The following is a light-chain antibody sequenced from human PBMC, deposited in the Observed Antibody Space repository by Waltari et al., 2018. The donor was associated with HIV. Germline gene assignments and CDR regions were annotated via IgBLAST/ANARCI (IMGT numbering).Light chain of an antibody. CDR2: ANN. CDR3: VAWDDTLYCL. CDR1: HTNIGDYP. J-gene: IGLJ2*01. V-gene: IGLV1-44*01. Sequence: QSVLTQPPSASGTPGQSVTISCSGSHTNIGDYPVNCYHQVPGTAPKLVIYANNQRPAGVPARFSGSQSGTSASLAISGLRSEDEGYYYCVAWDDTLYCLFGGGTKLTVL.